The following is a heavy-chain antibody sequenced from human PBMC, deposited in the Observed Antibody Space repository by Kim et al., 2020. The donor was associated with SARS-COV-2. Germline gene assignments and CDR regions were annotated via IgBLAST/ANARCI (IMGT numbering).Heavy chain of an antibody. CDR2: IYYSGST. CDR3: ARGRPSPTLYYYYGMDV. CDR1: GGSISSSSYY. Sequence: SETLSLTCTVSGGSISSSSYYWGWIRQPPGKGLEWIGSIYYSGSTYYNPSLKSRVTISVDTSKNQFSLKLSSVTAADTAVYYCARGRPSPTLYYYYGMDVWGQGTTVTVSS. D-gene: IGHD2-2*01. V-gene: IGHV4-39*07. J-gene: IGHJ6*02.